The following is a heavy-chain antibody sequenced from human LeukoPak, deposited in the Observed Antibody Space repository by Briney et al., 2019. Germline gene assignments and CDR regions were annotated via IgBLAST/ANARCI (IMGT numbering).Heavy chain of an antibody. D-gene: IGHD2-2*01. CDR3: ARALVPAAQRLSS. CDR1: GYTFTGYY. V-gene: IGHV1-2*02. J-gene: IGHJ5*02. Sequence: ASVRVSCKASGYTFTGYYLHWVRQAPGQGLEWMGWINPNTGGTKYAQKFQGRVAMTRDTSISTAYMEVTRLTSHDTAVYYCARALVPAAQRLSSWGQGTLVTVSS. CDR2: INPNTGGT.